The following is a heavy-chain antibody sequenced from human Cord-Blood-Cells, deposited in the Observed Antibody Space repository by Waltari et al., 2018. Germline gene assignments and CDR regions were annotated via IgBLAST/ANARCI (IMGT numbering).Heavy chain of an antibody. J-gene: IGHJ2*01. V-gene: IGHV3-53*01. CDR2: IYSGGST. CDR1: GFTVSSTY. CDR3: ARVLKGRDWYFDL. Sequence: EVQLVESGGGLIQPGGSLRLSCAASGFTVSSTYMRWVRQAPGKGLEWVSVIYSGGSTYYADSVKGRFTISRDNSKSTLYLQMNSLRAEDTAMYYCARVLKGRDWYFDLWGRGTLVTVSS. D-gene: IGHD3-10*01.